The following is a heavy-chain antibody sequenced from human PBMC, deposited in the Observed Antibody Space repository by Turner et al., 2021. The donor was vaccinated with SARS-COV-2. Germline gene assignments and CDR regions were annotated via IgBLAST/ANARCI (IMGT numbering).Heavy chain of an antibody. CDR3: ASHGAHPGFDY. CDR1: GFTFSIYW. V-gene: IGHV3-74*02. J-gene: IGHJ4*02. Sequence: EVQLVESGGGLVQPGRSLRLSCAASGFTFSIYWMHWVRQAPGKGLVWVSRINSDGSSTSYADSVKGRFTISRDNAKNTLYLQMNSLRAEDTAVYYCASHGAHPGFDYWGQGTLVTVSS. D-gene: IGHD3-16*01. CDR2: INSDGSST.